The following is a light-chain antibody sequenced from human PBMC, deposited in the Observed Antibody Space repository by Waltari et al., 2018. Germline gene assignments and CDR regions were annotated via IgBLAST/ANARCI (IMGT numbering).Light chain of an antibody. CDR3: TSYTTSSTLV. V-gene: IGLV2-14*01. Sequence: QSALTQPASVSGSPGRSITISCTGTSSDVGAYDYISWYQQLPGKAPKLLLYQVTYRPSGVPDRFSGSKFGNMASLTISGLQADDDADYYYTSYTTSSTLVFGTGTKVTVL. CDR2: QVT. CDR1: SSDVGAYDY. J-gene: IGLJ1*01.